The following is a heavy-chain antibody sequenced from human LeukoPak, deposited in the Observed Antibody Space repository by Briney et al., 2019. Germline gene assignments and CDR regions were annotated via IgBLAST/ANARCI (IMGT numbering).Heavy chain of an antibody. D-gene: IGHD6-19*01. CDR2: ISSSSSYI. CDR1: GFTFSSYS. CDR3: ATLAVADAFDI. Sequence: PGGSLRLSCAASGFTFSSYSMNWVRQAPGKGLEWVSSISSSSSYIYYADSVKGRFTISRANAKNSLYLQMNSLRAEDTAVYYCATLAVADAFDIWGQGTMVTVSS. V-gene: IGHV3-21*01. J-gene: IGHJ3*02.